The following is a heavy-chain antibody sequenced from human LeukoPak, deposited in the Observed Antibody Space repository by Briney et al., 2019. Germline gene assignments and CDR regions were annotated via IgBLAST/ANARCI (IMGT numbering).Heavy chain of an antibody. CDR3: ARHGRIGATRGRAVDS. D-gene: IGHD5-12*01. CDR1: GGSISIFY. CDR2: FSTTGGT. J-gene: IGHJ4*02. V-gene: IGHV4-4*08. Sequence: PSETLSLTCTVSGGSISIFYWSWIRQSPGKGLEYIGYFSTTGGTNYNPSLRSRVTISVDTSKNQFSLNLSSASATDTAVYYCARHGRIGATRGRAVDSWGQGSLVTVSS.